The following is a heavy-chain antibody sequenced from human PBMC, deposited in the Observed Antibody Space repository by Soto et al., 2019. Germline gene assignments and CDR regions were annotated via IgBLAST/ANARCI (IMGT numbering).Heavy chain of an antibody. CDR3: ARGLILWFGQFSRRGGYYYYMDV. J-gene: IGHJ6*03. V-gene: IGHV4-34*01. CDR1: GGSFSGYQ. CDR2: INESGNI. Sequence: QVQLQQWGAGLLKPSETLSLTCAVYGGSFSGYQWTWIRQTPGKGLEWIGEINESGNINYNPSLKSRVTILVDTVKKQISLKLSSVTAADTAVYYCARGLILWFGQFSRRGGYYYYMDVWGKGTTVTVSS. D-gene: IGHD3-10*01.